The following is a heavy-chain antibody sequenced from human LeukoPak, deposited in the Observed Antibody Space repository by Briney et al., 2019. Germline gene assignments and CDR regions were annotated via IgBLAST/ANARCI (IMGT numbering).Heavy chain of an antibody. Sequence: SETLSLTCAVYGGSFSGYYWSWIRQPPGKGLEWIGEINHSGSTNYNPSLKSRVTISVDTSKNQFSLKLSSVTAADTAVYYCAREGAHYFDYWGQGTLVAVSS. CDR3: AREGAHYFDY. CDR2: INHSGST. V-gene: IGHV4-34*01. CDR1: GGSFSGYY. J-gene: IGHJ4*02. D-gene: IGHD3-16*01.